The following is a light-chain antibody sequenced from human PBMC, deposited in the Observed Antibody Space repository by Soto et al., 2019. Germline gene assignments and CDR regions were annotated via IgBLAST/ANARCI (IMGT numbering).Light chain of an antibody. J-gene: IGLJ3*02. V-gene: IGLV1-44*01. CDR1: SSNIGSNT. Sequence: QSVLTQPPSASGTPGQRVTISCSGSSSNIGSNTVNWYQQLPGTAPKLLIYTDNQRPSGVPDRFSGSKSGTSASLAISGLRSEDEAHYYCAAWDDSLSGWVFGGGTKLTVL. CDR2: TDN. CDR3: AAWDDSLSGWV.